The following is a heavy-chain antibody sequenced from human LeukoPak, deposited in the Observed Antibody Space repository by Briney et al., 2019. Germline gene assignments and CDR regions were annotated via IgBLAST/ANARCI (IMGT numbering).Heavy chain of an antibody. J-gene: IGHJ4*02. CDR3: ARGTLNIPGEHGAFDY. D-gene: IGHD1-14*01. CDR2: IKKDGSEK. V-gene: IGHV3-7*01. CDR1: GFTFSSHW. Sequence: GGSLRLSCAASGFTFSSHWMSWVRQAPGKGLEWVANIKKDGSEKYYVDAVKGRFTISRDNAKTPLYLQMNSLRAEDTAVYYCARGTLNIPGEHGAFDYWGQGTLVTVSS.